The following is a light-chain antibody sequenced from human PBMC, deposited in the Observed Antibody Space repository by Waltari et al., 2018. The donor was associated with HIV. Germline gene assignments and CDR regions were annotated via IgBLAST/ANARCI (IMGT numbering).Light chain of an antibody. CDR2: WAS. V-gene: IGKV4-1*01. J-gene: IGKJ2*01. CDR1: QSVLYSSNNKNY. Sequence: DIVMTQSPDSLAVSLGERATIRCQSSQSVLYSSNNKNYLAWYQQKPGQSPKLLIYWASTRESGVPDRFSGSGSGTDFTLTISSLQAEDVAVYYCQQYYSTPPYTFGQGTKLEIK. CDR3: QQYYSTPPYT.